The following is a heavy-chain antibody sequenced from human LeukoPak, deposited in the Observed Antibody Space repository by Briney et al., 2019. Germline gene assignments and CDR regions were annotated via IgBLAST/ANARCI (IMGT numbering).Heavy chain of an antibody. CDR1: GFSFRDRY. CDR2: ISPNSGNI. CDR3: VRETGWLFDF. D-gene: IGHD5-12*01. Sequence: KAAGSLRLSCAATGFSFRDRYMSWIRQAPGKGMEWVAYISPNSGNIHYADSVKGRFTISRDNAKNSLFLQVNSLRAEDTAVYYCVRETGWLFDFWGQGTLVIVSS. V-gene: IGHV3-11*04. J-gene: IGHJ4*02.